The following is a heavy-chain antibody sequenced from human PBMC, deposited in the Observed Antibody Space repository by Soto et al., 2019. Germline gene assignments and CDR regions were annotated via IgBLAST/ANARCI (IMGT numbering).Heavy chain of an antibody. Sequence: ASVKVSCKASGYTFTGYYMHWVRQAPGQGLEWMGWINPNSGGTNYAQKFQGWVTMTRDTSISTAYMELSRLRSDDTAVYYCARGQDIVATITHYYYYMDVWGKGTTVTVSS. CDR1: GYTFTGYY. V-gene: IGHV1-2*04. CDR3: ARGQDIVATITHYYYYMDV. D-gene: IGHD5-12*01. J-gene: IGHJ6*03. CDR2: INPNSGGT.